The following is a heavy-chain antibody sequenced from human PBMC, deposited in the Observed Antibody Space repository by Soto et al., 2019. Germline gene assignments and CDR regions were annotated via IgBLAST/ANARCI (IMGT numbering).Heavy chain of an antibody. CDR3: ARARRASSGYYGMDV. V-gene: IGHV1-69*12. CDR1: GGTFSGYA. CDR2: IIPMFGTA. Sequence: QVQLVQSGVEVKKPGSSVKVSCKASGGTFSGYAISWVRQAPGQGLEWMGGIIPMFGTANYAQKFQGRVKITADESTGTAYMELSSLRSEDTAVYYCARARRASSGYYGMDVWGQGTTVTVSS. D-gene: IGHD3-22*01. J-gene: IGHJ6*02.